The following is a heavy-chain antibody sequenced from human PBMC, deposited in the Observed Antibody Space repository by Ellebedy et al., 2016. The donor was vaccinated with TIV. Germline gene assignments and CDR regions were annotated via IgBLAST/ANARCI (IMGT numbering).Heavy chain of an antibody. Sequence: ASVKVSCKGSGYSFTSYWIGWVRQMPGKGLEWMGIIYPGDSDTRYSPSFQGQVTISADKSISTAYLQWSSLKASDTAMYYCARLAMVRGVSWFDPWGQGTLVTVSS. CDR1: GYSFTSYW. CDR2: IYPGDSDT. D-gene: IGHD3-10*01. V-gene: IGHV5-51*01. CDR3: ARLAMVRGVSWFDP. J-gene: IGHJ5*02.